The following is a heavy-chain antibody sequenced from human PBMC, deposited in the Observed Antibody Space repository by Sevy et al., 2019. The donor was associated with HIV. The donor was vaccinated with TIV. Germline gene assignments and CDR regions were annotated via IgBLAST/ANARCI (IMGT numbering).Heavy chain of an antibody. CDR3: ARVLFYDSNTYYFDY. V-gene: IGHV1-2*06. D-gene: IGHD3-22*01. Sequence: ASVKVSCKASGYMFIAYFIHWVRQAPGQGLEWMGRINPNSGDTNYPQKFQGRVTMTRDTSINTAYMELSRLRSDDTAVYSCARVLFYDSNTYYFDYWGQGTLVTVSS. CDR2: INPNSGDT. J-gene: IGHJ4*02. CDR1: GYMFIAYF.